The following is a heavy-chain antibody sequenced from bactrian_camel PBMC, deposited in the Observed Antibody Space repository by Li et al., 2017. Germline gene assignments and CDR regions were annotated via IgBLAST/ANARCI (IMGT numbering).Heavy chain of an antibody. CDR1: GYTFSSNC. D-gene: IGHD6*01. CDR2: VFTGDGST. J-gene: IGHJ4*01. CDR3: AADSRTFLCSTWCPYNSYVF. V-gene: IGHV3S1*01. Sequence: HVQLVESGGGSVQAGGSLRLSCTASGYTFSSNCMGWFRQAPGKEREGVARVFTGDGSTDYAASVKGRFTISRDNAKNTLYLQMNSVKPEDTAIYHCAADSRTFLCSTWCPYNSYVFRAQGTQVTVS.